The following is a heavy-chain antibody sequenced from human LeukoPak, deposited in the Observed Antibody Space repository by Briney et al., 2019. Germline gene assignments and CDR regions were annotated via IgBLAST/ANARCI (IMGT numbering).Heavy chain of an antibody. CDR1: GGTFSSYA. Sequence: SVKVSCKASGGTFSSYAISWVRQAPGQGLEWMGGIIPIFGTANYAQKFQGGVTITTDESTSTAYMELSSLRSEDTAVYYCAKARVGASNWFDPWGQGTLVTVSS. J-gene: IGHJ5*02. V-gene: IGHV1-69*05. CDR2: IIPIFGTA. CDR3: AKARVGASNWFDP. D-gene: IGHD1-26*01.